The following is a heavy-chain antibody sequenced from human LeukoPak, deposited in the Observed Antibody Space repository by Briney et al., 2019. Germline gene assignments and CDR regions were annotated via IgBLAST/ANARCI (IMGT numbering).Heavy chain of an antibody. CDR3: ARVGGNGWLQAELDY. Sequence: ASVKVSCKASGYTFTSYDINWVRQAPGQGLEWMGWINTNTGNPTYAQGFTGRFVFSLDTSVSTAYLQISSLKAEDTAVYYCARVGGNGWLQAELDYWGQGTLVTVSS. J-gene: IGHJ4*02. CDR2: INTNTGNP. D-gene: IGHD5-24*01. V-gene: IGHV7-4-1*02. CDR1: GYTFTSYD.